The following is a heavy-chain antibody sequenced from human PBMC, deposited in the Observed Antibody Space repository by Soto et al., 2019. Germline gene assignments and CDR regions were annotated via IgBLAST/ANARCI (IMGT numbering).Heavy chain of an antibody. CDR2: ISTYSGDP. V-gene: IGHV1-18*04. D-gene: IGHD3-16*02. J-gene: IGHJ5*02. CDR3: ARVWGSHQSTSSGAGFSP. CDR1: GYSFTSNA. Sequence: ASVKVSCKTSGYSFTSNAITWVRQAPGQGLEWMGWISTYSGDPNYAQKFQGRVAMTTDTSTNTAYMELRNLRSDDTAVYYCARVWGSHQSTSSGAGFSPWGQRTLFTVAS.